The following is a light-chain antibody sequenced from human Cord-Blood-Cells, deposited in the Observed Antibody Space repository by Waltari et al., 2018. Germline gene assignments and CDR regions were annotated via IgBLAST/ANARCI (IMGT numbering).Light chain of an antibody. CDR2: EGS. Sequence: QSALTQPASVSGSPGQSITLSCTGTSSDVGSYNLVSWYQQHPGKATKLVIYEGSKRPSGVSNRFAGSKSGNTASLTISGLQAEDEADDYCCSYAVSSTWVFGGGTKLTVL. CDR3: CSYAVSSTWV. CDR1: SSDVGSYNL. J-gene: IGLJ3*02. V-gene: IGLV2-23*01.